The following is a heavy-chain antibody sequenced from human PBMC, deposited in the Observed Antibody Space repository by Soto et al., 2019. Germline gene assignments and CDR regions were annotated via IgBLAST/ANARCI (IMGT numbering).Heavy chain of an antibody. D-gene: IGHD3-16*02. CDR3: ARQLRVGELSLYHGAY. J-gene: IGHJ4*02. Sequence: EVQLVESGGGLVKPGGSLRLSCAASGFTFSSYSMNWVRQAPGKGLEWVSSISSSSSYIYYADSVKGRFTISSDNAKKSLYLQINSLRDEDTAVYYCARQLRVGELSLYHGAYLGQGTMVTVSS. CDR2: ISSSSSYI. V-gene: IGHV3-21*01. CDR1: GFTFSSYS.